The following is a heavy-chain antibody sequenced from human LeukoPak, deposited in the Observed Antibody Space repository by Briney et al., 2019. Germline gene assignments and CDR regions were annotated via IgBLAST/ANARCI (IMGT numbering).Heavy chain of an antibody. J-gene: IGHJ4*02. D-gene: IGHD2-2*01. CDR3: ASEGRYCSSTSCSADY. CDR2: ISSSGSTI. V-gene: IGHV3-11*04. Sequence: GGSLRLSCAASGFTFSDYYMSWIRQAPGKGLEWVSYISSSGSTIYYADSVKGRFTISRDNAKNSLYLQMNSLRAEDTAVYYCASEGRYCSSTSCSADYWGLGTLVTVSS. CDR1: GFTFSDYY.